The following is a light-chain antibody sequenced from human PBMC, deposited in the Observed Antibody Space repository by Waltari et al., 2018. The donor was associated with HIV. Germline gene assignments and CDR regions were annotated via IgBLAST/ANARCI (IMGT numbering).Light chain of an antibody. V-gene: IGLV2-11*01. CDR3: CSYAGGSRV. Sequence: QSALTQPRSVSGSPGQSVTISCTGTSSDVGGYNFVSWYQQPPVKVPKLLVYGVRKRPSGVPDRFAGSKSGNTASLTISGLQVEDEGDYYCCSYAGGSRVFGTGTKVTVL. J-gene: IGLJ1*01. CDR1: SSDVGGYNF. CDR2: GVR.